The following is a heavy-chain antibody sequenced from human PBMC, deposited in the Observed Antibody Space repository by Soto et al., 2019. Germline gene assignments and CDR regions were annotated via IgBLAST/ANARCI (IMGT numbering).Heavy chain of an antibody. CDR2: IYSGGST. V-gene: IGHV3-53*04. CDR3: AITDYGGNSE. Sequence: EVQLVESGGGLVQPGGSLRLSCAASGFTVSSNYMSWVRQAPGKGLEWVSVIYSGGSTYYADSVKGRFTISRHNSKNTLYLQMNSVRAEDAAVYYCAITDYGGNSEWGQGTLVTVSS. D-gene: IGHD4-17*01. J-gene: IGHJ4*02. CDR1: GFTVSSNY.